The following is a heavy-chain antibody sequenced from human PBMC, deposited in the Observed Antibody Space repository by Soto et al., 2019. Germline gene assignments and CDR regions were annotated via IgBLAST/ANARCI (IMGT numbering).Heavy chain of an antibody. CDR1: GYTFTSYG. J-gene: IGHJ6*02. CDR3: ATDGCSSTSCYTDRYYYYGMDV. D-gene: IGHD2-2*02. Sequence: ASAKVSCKASGYTFTSYGISWVRQAPGQGLEWMGWISAYNGNTNYAQKLQGRVTMTTDTSTSTAYMELRSLRSDDTAVYYCATDGCSSTSCYTDRYYYYGMDVWGQGTTVTVSS. V-gene: IGHV1-18*01. CDR2: ISAYNGNT.